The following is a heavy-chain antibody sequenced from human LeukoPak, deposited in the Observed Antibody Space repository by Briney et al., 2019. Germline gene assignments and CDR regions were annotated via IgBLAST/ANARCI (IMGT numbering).Heavy chain of an antibody. CDR2: INAGNGNT. Sequence: ASVKVSCKASGYTFTTYAMHWVRQAPGQRLEWMGWINAGNGNTKYSQKFQGRVTITRDTSASTAYMELSSLRSEDTAVYYCARGSSSYPRYFDYWGRGTLVTVSS. CDR1: GYTFTTYA. CDR3: ARGSSSYPRYFDY. D-gene: IGHD6-13*01. J-gene: IGHJ4*02. V-gene: IGHV1-3*01.